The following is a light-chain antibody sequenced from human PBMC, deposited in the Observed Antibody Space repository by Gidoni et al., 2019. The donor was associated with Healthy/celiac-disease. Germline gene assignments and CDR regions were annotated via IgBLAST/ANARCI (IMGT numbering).Light chain of an antibody. J-gene: IGKJ1*01. V-gene: IGKV3-15*01. Sequence: EIVMTQSQATLSVSPGERATLSCRASQSVSSNLAWYQQKPGQAPRLLIYGASTRATGIPARFSGSRSGTEFTLTISSLQSEDFAVYYCQQYNNWPPWTFGQGTKVEIK. CDR3: QQYNNWPPWT. CDR1: QSVSSN. CDR2: GAS.